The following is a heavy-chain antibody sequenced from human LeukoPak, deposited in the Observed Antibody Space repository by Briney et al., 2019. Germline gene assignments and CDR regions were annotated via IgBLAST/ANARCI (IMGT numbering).Heavy chain of an antibody. J-gene: IGHJ6*03. CDR1: GFTFSSYA. V-gene: IGHV3-23*01. CDR3: AKGGWEGYYYYYHMDV. Sequence: GSLRLSCAASGFTFSSYAMSWVRQAPGKGLEWVSAISGSGGSTYYADSVKGRFTISRDNSKNTLYLQMNSLRAEDTAVYYCAKGGWEGYYYYYHMDVWGKGTTVTVSS. CDR2: ISGSGGST. D-gene: IGHD1-26*01.